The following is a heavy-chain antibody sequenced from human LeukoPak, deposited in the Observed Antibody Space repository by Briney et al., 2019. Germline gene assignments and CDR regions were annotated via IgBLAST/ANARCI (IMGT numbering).Heavy chain of an antibody. CDR1: GGSISSYY. Sequence: PSETLSLTCTVSGGSISSYYWSWIRQPPGKGLEWIGYIYTSGSTNYNPSPKSRVTISVDTSKNQFSLKLSSVTVADTAVYYCARRKGGTLNFDYWGQGTLVTVSS. CDR3: ARRKGGTLNFDY. V-gene: IGHV4-4*09. CDR2: IYTSGST. D-gene: IGHD1-1*01. J-gene: IGHJ4*02.